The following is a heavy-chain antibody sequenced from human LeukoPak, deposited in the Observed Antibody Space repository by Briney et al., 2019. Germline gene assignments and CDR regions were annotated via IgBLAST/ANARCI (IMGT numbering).Heavy chain of an antibody. CDR3: AREYGSGSYTGIDY. V-gene: IGHV1-18*01. CDR2: ISAYNSAYNGNT. Sequence: GASVKVSCKASVYTFINYGITWVRQAPGQGLEWMGGISAYNSAYNGNTHYAQKLQGRVTMTTDASTNPGYMELRSLSSDDTAVYYCAREYGSGSYTGIDYWGQGTLVTVSS. D-gene: IGHD3-10*01. J-gene: IGHJ4*02. CDR1: VYTFINYG.